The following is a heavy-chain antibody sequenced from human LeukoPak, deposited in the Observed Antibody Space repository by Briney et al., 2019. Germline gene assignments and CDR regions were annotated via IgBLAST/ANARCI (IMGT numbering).Heavy chain of an antibody. J-gene: IGHJ2*01. CDR1: GYSFTTYW. D-gene: IGHD4-17*01. V-gene: IGHV5-51*01. Sequence: GESLKISCKGSGYSFTTYWIAWVRQMPGKGLEWMVIIYPGASDTRYSPSFQGQVIISADKSISTAYLRWSSLKASDTAMYYCARQSYGDYDHWYFDLWGRGTLVTVSS. CDR2: IYPGASDT. CDR3: ARQSYGDYDHWYFDL.